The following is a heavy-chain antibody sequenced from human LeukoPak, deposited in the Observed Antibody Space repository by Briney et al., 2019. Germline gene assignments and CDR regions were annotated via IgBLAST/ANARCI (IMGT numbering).Heavy chain of an antibody. J-gene: IGHJ4*02. CDR2: IKEDGSEK. D-gene: IGHD2-21*02. Sequence: GGSLRLSCAASGFTFCIYWMSWVRQAPGKGLEWVANIKEDGSEKYYVDSVKGRFTISRDNAKNSLYLQMNSLRAEDTAVYYCARALGVSGGDCYSDYWGQGTLVTVSS. CDR3: ARALGVSGGDCYSDY. V-gene: IGHV3-7*01. CDR1: GFTFCIYW.